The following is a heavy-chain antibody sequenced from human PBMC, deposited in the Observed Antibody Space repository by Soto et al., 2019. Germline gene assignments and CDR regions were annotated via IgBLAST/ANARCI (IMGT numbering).Heavy chain of an antibody. D-gene: IGHD2-15*01. Sequence: ASVKVSCKASGGTFSSYAISWVRQAPGQGLEWMGGIIPIFGTANYAQKFQGRVTITADESTSTAYMELSSLRSKDTAVYYCARERLGYCSGGSCYVFDYWGQGTLVTVSS. CDR3: ARERLGYCSGGSCYVFDY. J-gene: IGHJ4*02. CDR1: GGTFSSYA. CDR2: IIPIFGTA. V-gene: IGHV1-69*13.